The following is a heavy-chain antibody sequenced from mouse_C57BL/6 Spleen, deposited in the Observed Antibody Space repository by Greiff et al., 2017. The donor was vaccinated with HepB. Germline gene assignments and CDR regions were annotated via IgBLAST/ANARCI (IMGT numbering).Heavy chain of an antibody. Sequence: EVKVVESGEGLVKPGGSLKLSCAASGFTFSSYAMSWVRQTPEKRLEWVAYISSGGDYIYYADTVKGRFTISRDNARNTLYLQMSSLKSEDTAMYYCTRDERGWGFPYWGQGTLVTVSA. V-gene: IGHV5-9-1*02. CDR2: ISSGGDYI. CDR1: GFTFSSYA. D-gene: IGHD3-3*01. J-gene: IGHJ3*01. CDR3: TRDERGWGFPY.